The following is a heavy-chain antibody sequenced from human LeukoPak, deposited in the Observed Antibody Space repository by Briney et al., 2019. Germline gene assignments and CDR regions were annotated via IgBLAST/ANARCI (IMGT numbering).Heavy chain of an antibody. V-gene: IGHV3-33*01. CDR2: IWYDGSNK. Sequence: GGSLRLSCAASGFTFSSYGMHWVRQAPGKGLEWGAVIWYDGSNKYYADSVKGRFTISRDNSKNTLYLQMNSLRAEDTAVYYCARDNDILTGPSGAFDIWGQGTMVTVSS. CDR1: GFTFSSYG. CDR3: ARDNDILTGPSGAFDI. J-gene: IGHJ3*02. D-gene: IGHD3-9*01.